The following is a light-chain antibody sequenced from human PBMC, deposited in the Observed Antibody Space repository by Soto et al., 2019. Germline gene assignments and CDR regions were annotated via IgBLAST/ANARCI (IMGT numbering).Light chain of an antibody. CDR1: SSNIGTYT. CDR2: NND. V-gene: IGLV1-44*01. J-gene: IGLJ1*01. Sequence: QSVLTQPPSASGTPGQRVTISCSGSSSNIGTYTVNWYQQFPGTAPKLLIYNNDQRPSGVPDRFSGFKYGTAASLAISGLQSEDEAEYYCAAWDERLSVPYVFGTGTKVAVL. CDR3: AAWDERLSVPYV.